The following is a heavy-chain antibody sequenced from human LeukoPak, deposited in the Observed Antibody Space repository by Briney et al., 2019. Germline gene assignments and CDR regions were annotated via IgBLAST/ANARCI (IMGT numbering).Heavy chain of an antibody. Sequence: SETLSLTCSVSGGSISSYYWNWIRQTPGKGLEWIGYIYYSGRTNYNPSLKSRVTISVDTSKNQFSLKLSSVTAADTAVYYCARETSQKGAHYMDVWGKGTTVTISS. CDR1: GGSISSYY. D-gene: IGHD3-16*01. CDR3: ARETSQKGAHYMDV. J-gene: IGHJ6*03. CDR2: IYYSGRT. V-gene: IGHV4-59*01.